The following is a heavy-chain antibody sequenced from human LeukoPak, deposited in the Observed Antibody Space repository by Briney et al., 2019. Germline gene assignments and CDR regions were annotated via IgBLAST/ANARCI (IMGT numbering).Heavy chain of an antibody. Sequence: GSLRLSCAASGFTFDDYAMHWVRQAPGKGLEWVSLISWDGGSTYYADSVKGRFTISRDNSKNSLYLQMNSLRAEDTALYYCAKVGGSYRFWDWFDPWGQGTLVTVSS. CDR1: GFTFDDYA. D-gene: IGHD3-16*02. V-gene: IGHV3-43D*03. CDR3: AKVGGSYRFWDWFDP. J-gene: IGHJ5*02. CDR2: ISWDGGST.